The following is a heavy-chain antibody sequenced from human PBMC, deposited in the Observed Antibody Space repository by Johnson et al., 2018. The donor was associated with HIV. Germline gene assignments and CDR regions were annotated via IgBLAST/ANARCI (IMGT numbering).Heavy chain of an antibody. J-gene: IGHJ3*02. V-gene: IGHV3-9*01. D-gene: IGHD6-13*01. CDR3: ARDSSSSVGAFDI. CDR1: GFTFDYYA. CDR2: ISWNSGRI. Sequence: VQLVESGGGLVQPGRSLRLSCAASGFTFDYYAMHWVRQAPGQGLEWVSGISWNSGRIGYADSVKGRFTISRDNSKNTLYLQMNSLRAEDTAVYYCARDSSSSVGAFDIWGQGTMVTVSS.